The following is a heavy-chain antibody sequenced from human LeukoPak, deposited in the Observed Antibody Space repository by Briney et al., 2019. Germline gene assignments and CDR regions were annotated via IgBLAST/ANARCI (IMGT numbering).Heavy chain of an antibody. J-gene: IGHJ6*02. CDR1: GFTFDDYA. Sequence: GGSLRLSCATSGFTFDDYAMHWVRQAPGKGLEWVSGISWNSGSIGYADSVKGRFTISRDNAKNSLYLKMNSLRAEDTALYYCAKDMAAAYYYGMDVWGQGTTVTVSS. D-gene: IGHD6-13*01. V-gene: IGHV3-9*01. CDR2: ISWNSGSI. CDR3: AKDMAAAYYYGMDV.